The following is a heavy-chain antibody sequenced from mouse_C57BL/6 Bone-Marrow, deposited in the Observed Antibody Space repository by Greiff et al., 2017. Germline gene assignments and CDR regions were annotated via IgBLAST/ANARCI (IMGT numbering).Heavy chain of an antibody. CDR1: GYAFSSSW. V-gene: IGHV1-82*01. J-gene: IGHJ2*01. Sequence: VQLQQSGPELVKPGASVKISCKASGYAFSSSWMNWVKQRPGKGLEWIGRICPGDGDTNYNGKLKGKTTLTADKSSSTAYMQLSSLTSEDSAVYFCANITTVVATNYWGQGTTLTVSS. D-gene: IGHD1-1*01. CDR2: ICPGDGDT. CDR3: ANITTVVATNY.